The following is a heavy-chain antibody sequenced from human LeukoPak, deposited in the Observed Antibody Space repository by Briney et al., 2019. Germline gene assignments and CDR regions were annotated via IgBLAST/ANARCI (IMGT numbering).Heavy chain of an antibody. CDR3: ARARGPSTNFGVLVY. J-gene: IGHJ4*02. CDR2: ISAYNGNT. CDR1: GYTFTSYG. D-gene: IGHD3-3*01. Sequence: GASVKVSCKASGYTFTSYGISWVRQAPGQGLEWMGWISAYNGNTNYAQKLQGRVTMTTDTSTSTAYMELRSLRSDDTAVYYCARARGPSTNFGVLVYWGQGTLVTVSS. V-gene: IGHV1-18*01.